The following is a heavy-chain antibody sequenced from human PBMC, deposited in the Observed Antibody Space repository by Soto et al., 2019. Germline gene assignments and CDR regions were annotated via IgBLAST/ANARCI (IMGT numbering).Heavy chain of an antibody. Sequence: QITLKESGPTVVKPTQTLTLTCTFSGFSLTADGVGVGWIRQPPGKALEWLALIYWDDDTRYSPTLKSRLTISKDISKSLVVLTLTDMDPVDAGTYFCVHHVTVGSFDVWGQGSRVTVS. V-gene: IGHV2-5*02. CDR3: VHHVTVGSFDV. CDR1: GFSLTADGVG. CDR2: IYWDDDT. D-gene: IGHD4-4*01. J-gene: IGHJ3*01.